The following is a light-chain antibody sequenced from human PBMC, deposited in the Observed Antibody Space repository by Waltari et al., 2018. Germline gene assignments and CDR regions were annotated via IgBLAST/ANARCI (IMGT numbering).Light chain of an antibody. CDR3: QTWDSTSVI. J-gene: IGLJ2*01. Sequence: SYELTQPPSVSVSPRQTAFITCSGAKLGERYASWYQQKPGQSPLLIVYQDNKRPSGTPERISGSNSGNTATLTITETQPIDEADYFCQTWDSTSVIFGGGTKLTVL. CDR1: KLGERY. V-gene: IGLV3-1*01. CDR2: QDN.